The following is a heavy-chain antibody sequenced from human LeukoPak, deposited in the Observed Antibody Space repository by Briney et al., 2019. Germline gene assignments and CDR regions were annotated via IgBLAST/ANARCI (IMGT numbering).Heavy chain of an antibody. D-gene: IGHD6-6*01. Sequence: PSETLSLTCTVSGGSISTYYWSWIRRPPGKGLEWIAYIHPSGPTNYNPSLKSRITISVDTSKNQFSLKLSSVTAADTAVYYCARHDAGIAARPFGNWGQGTLVTVSS. CDR2: IHPSGPT. V-gene: IGHV4-4*09. J-gene: IGHJ4*02. CDR3: ARHDAGIAARPFGN. CDR1: GGSISTYY.